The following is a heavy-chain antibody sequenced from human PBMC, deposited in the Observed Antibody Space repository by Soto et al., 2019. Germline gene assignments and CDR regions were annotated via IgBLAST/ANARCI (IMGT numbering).Heavy chain of an antibody. J-gene: IGHJ6*03. V-gene: IGHV3-66*01. CDR3: ARDDILCSGGSCYGVRMDV. CDR1: GFTVSSKY. D-gene: IGHD2-15*01. CDR2: IQSGGTT. Sequence: EVQLVESGGGLVQPGGSLRLSCAASGFTVSSKYMSWVRQAPGKGLEWVSLIQSGGTTYYADSVKGRFTISRDSSKNMSHLQMDSLRAEDTAVYYCARDDILCSGGSCYGVRMDVCGKGTTVTVSS.